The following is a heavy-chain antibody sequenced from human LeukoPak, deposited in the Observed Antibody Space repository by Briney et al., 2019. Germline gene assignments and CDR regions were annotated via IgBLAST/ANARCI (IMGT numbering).Heavy chain of an antibody. CDR1: GFNFSSYG. V-gene: IGHV3-33*03. D-gene: IGHD2-21*02. J-gene: IGHJ6*02. CDR2: IWYDGSNK. Sequence: GGSLRLSCAASGFNFSSYGMHWVPPAPGKGLEWVAFIWYDGSNKYYADSVKGRFTISRDNAKNSLYLQMNSLRAEDTALYYCARAMTDYYYYGMDVWGQGTTVTVS. CDR3: ARAMTDYYYYGMDV.